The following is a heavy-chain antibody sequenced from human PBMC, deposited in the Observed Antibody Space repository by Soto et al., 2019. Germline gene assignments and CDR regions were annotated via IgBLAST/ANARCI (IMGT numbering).Heavy chain of an antibody. CDR2: ISWNSGST. J-gene: IGHJ4*02. D-gene: IGHD1-1*01. V-gene: IGHV3-9*01. CDR1: GFIFDDFA. CDR3: ARDTDSDTWNDLFDY. Sequence: DVQLVESGGGLVQPGRSLRLSCAASGFIFDDFAMHWVRQAPGKGLEWVSGISWNSGSTDYAASVKGRFIISRDNARNSLYLQMNSLRPEDTALYYCARDTDSDTWNDLFDYWGQGALVIVS.